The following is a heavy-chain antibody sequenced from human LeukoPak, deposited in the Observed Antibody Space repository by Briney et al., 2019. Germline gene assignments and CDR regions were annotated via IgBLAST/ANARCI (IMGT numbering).Heavy chain of an antibody. J-gene: IGHJ4*02. CDR3: ARKDFSSGSFNY. Sequence: GGSLRLSCTVSGFPFSVYYMSWIRQAPGKGLEWISYIGLSGYPLDYADSVKGRFTIFRDNAKNSLYLDMNSLRDEDSAVYYCARKDFSSGSFNYWGPGTLVTVSS. D-gene: IGHD3-22*01. CDR1: GFPFSVYY. CDR2: IGLSGYPL. V-gene: IGHV3-11*04.